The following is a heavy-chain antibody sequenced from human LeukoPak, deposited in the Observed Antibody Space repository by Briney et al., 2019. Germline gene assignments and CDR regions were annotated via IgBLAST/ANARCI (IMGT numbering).Heavy chain of an antibody. CDR3: ARRGASGSYFYFDY. D-gene: IGHD1-26*01. Sequence: GGSLSLSCAASGFTFSDYYMSWFRQAPGKGLEWVSYISSSGSTIYYADSVKGRFTISRDNAKNSLYLQMNSLRAEDTAVYYCARRGASGSYFYFDYWGQGTLVTVSS. CDR1: GFTFSDYY. J-gene: IGHJ4*02. V-gene: IGHV3-11*01. CDR2: ISSSGSTI.